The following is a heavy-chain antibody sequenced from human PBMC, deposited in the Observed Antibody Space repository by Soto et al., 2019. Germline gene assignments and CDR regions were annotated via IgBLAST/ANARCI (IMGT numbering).Heavy chain of an antibody. CDR3: AKWSGYHWGSYFDY. CDR2: ISGRGGST. Sequence: VGSLRLSCAASGFTFSIYAMSWVRQAPGKGLEWVSVISGRGGSTDYADSVKGRFTISRDNSKNILYFQMNSLRAEDTAVYYCAKWSGYHWGSYFDYWGQGTLVTVSS. CDR1: GFTFSIYA. J-gene: IGHJ4*02. D-gene: IGHD5-12*01. V-gene: IGHV3-23*01.